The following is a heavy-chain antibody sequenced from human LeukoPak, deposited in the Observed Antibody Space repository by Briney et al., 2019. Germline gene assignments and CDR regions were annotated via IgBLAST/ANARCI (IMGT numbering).Heavy chain of an antibody. CDR3: AKSAEGGYHYDSSGYSDYDY. CDR1: GFTFSSYG. CDR2: ISYDGSNK. D-gene: IGHD3-22*01. J-gene: IGHJ4*02. Sequence: GGSLRLSCAASGFTFSSYGMHWVRQAPGKGLEWVAVISYDGSNKYYADSVKGRFTISRDNSKNTLYLQMNSLRAEDTAVYYCAKSAEGGYHYDSSGYSDYDYWGQGTLVTVSS. V-gene: IGHV3-30*18.